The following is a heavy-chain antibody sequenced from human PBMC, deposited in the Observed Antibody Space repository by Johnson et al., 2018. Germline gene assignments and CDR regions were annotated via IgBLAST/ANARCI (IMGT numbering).Heavy chain of an antibody. J-gene: IGHJ3*02. V-gene: IGHV3-23*04. CDR1: GFTFSSYG. Sequence: VQLVESGGGVVQPGRSLRLSCAASGFTFSSYGMHWVRQAPGKGLEWVSAISGSGGSTYYADSVKGRFTISRDNSKNTLYLQMNSLRAEDTAVYYCANVVAATRLDAFDIWGQGTMVTVSS. D-gene: IGHD2-15*01. CDR3: ANVVAATRLDAFDI. CDR2: ISGSGGST.